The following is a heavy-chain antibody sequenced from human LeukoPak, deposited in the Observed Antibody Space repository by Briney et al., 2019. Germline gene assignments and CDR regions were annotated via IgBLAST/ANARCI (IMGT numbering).Heavy chain of an antibody. J-gene: IGHJ4*02. CDR3: ARHFWTAAATDY. CDR2: INPNSGGT. D-gene: IGHD3-3*02. Sequence: ASVKVSCKASGYTFTGYYMHWVRQAPGQGLEWMGWINPNSGGTNYAQKFQGRVTMTRDTSISTAYMELSSVTAADTAVYYCARHFWTAAATDYWGQGTLVTVSS. V-gene: IGHV1-2*02. CDR1: GYTFTGYY.